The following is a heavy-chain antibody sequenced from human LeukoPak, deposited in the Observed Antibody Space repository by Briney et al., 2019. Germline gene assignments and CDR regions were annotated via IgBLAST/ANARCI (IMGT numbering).Heavy chain of an antibody. CDR2: ISSSGSTI. CDR1: GFTFSSFS. J-gene: IGHJ6*02. D-gene: IGHD6-13*01. V-gene: IGHV3-48*04. Sequence: PGGSLRLSCAASGFTFSSFSMIWVRQAPGKGLEWVSYISSSGSTIYYADSVKGRFTISRDNAKNSLYLQMNSLRAEDTAVYYCARDFRPSSARYSSSWYRVPESYYYYGMDVWGQGTTVTVSS. CDR3: ARDFRPSSARYSSSWYRVPESYYYYGMDV.